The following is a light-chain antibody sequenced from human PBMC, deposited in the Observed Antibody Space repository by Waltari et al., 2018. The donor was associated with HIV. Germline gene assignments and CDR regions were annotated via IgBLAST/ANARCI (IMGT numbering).Light chain of an antibody. CDR1: QSVTSY. CDR3: QQRSDWHALT. J-gene: IGKJ4*01. CDR2: DAS. Sequence: EIVLTQSPAPLSFSPGERATLSCRASQSVTSYLAWYQQKPGQAPRLLIYDASRRATGIPARFSGSGSGTDFTLTISSLQPEDSAIYYCQQRSDWHALTFGGGTKVEIK. V-gene: IGKV3-11*01.